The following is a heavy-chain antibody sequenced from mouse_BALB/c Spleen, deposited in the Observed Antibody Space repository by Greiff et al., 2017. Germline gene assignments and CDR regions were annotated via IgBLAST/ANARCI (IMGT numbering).Heavy chain of an antibody. CDR3: ARQRGLAAWFAY. Sequence: EVQRVESGGGLVQPGGSLKLSCAASGFTFSSYTMSWVRQTPEKRLEWVAYISNGGGSTYYSDTVKGRFTISRDNAKNTLYLQMSSLKSEDTAMYYCARQRGLAAWFAYWGQGTLVTVSA. CDR1: GFTFSSYT. V-gene: IGHV5-12-2*01. CDR2: ISNGGGST. J-gene: IGHJ3*01.